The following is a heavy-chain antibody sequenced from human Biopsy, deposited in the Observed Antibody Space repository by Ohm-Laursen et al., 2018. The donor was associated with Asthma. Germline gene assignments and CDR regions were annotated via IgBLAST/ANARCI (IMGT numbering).Heavy chain of an antibody. J-gene: IGHJ6*02. D-gene: IGHD5-12*01. V-gene: IGHV1-69*01. CDR2: LIPVLGTA. Sequence: GSSVKVSCKASGDSLGSFINYAISWVRQAPRQGLEWMGGLIPVLGTADYAPMFEGRVTITADESTSTAYLELTSLRFEVTAVDYCARGYSGTDRIVYYYSGMEVWGQGTTVTVSS. CDR1: GDSLGSFINYA. CDR3: ARGYSGTDRIVYYYSGMEV.